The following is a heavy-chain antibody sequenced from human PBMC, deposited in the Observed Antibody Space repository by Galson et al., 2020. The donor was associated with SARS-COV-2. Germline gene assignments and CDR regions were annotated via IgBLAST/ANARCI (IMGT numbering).Heavy chain of an antibody. CDR1: GGSISSYY. CDR2: IYYSGST. J-gene: IGHJ6*02. V-gene: IGHV4-59*01. Sequence: SETLSLTCTVSGGSISSYYWSWIRQPPGKGLEWIGYIYYSGSTNYNPSLKSRVTISVDTSKNQFSLKLSSVTAADTAVYYCASYYYDSSGYSYGMDVWGQGTTVTVSS. D-gene: IGHD3-22*01. CDR3: ASYYYDSSGYSYGMDV.